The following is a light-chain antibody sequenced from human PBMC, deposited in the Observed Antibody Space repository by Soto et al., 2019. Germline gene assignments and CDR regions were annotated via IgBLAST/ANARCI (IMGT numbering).Light chain of an antibody. CDR2: KAS. CDR1: QSIDNW. CDR3: QQYKSSSYA. Sequence: DIQMTQSPSTLSASVGDRVTISCRASQSIDNWLAWYQKKPGKAPKLLIYKASSLESGVPSRFSGSGSGTEFTLTISSLQPDDFATYYCQQYKSSSYAFGQGTKVEIK. J-gene: IGKJ2*01. V-gene: IGKV1-5*03.